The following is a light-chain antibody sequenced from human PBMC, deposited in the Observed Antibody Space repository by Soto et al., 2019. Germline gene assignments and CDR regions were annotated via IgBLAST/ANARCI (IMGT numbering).Light chain of an antibody. Sequence: NVMTQWPDSLAAWLGEKATINCESGQSVLYSSNNKNYLAWYQQKPGQPPKVLIYWASTRESGVPDRFSGSWPETYFTPITSSLPAEDVAVYYWQQYCSTQTFGQGTKVDIK. CDR1: QSVLYSSNNKNY. CDR3: QQYCSTQT. V-gene: IGKV4-1*01. CDR2: WAS. J-gene: IGKJ1*01.